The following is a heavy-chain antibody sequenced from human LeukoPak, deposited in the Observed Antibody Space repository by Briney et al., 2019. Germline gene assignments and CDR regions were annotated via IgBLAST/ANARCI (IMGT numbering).Heavy chain of an antibody. Sequence: SETLSLTCTVSGGSISSYYWSWIRQPPGKGLEWIGYIYYSGSTNYNPSLKSRVTIPVDTSKNQFSLKLSSVTAADTAVYCCARLTEPLDFWSGYTYGMDVWGQGTTVTVSS. V-gene: IGHV4-59*08. J-gene: IGHJ6*02. D-gene: IGHD3-3*01. CDR2: IYYSGST. CDR3: ARLTEPLDFWSGYTYGMDV. CDR1: GGSISSYY.